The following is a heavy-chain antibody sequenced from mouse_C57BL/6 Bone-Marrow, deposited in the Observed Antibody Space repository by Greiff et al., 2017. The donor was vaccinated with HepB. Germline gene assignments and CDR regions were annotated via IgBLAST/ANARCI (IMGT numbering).Heavy chain of an antibody. J-gene: IGHJ1*03. CDR2: ISDGGSYT. CDR1: GFTFSSYA. CDR3: ARGGYYSNYVWYFDV. Sequence: EVMLVESGGGLVKPGGSLKLSCAASGFTFSSYAMSWVPQTPEKRLEWVATISDGGSYTYYPDNVKGRFTISRDNAKNNLYLQMSHLKSEDTAMYYCARGGYYSNYVWYFDVWGTGTTVTVSS. V-gene: IGHV5-4*03. D-gene: IGHD2-5*01.